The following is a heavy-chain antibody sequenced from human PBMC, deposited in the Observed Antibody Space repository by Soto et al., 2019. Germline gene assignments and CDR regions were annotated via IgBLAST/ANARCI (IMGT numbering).Heavy chain of an antibody. CDR3: ATRPPRLRYFDWPPGY. V-gene: IGHV1-24*01. Sequence: ASVKVSCKVSGYTLTELSMHWVRQAPGKGLEWMGGFDPEDGGTIYAQKFQGRVTMTEDTSTDTAYMELSSLRSEDTAVYYCATRPPRLRYFDWPPGYWGQGTLVTVSS. J-gene: IGHJ4*02. CDR2: FDPEDGGT. CDR1: GYTLTELS. D-gene: IGHD3-9*01.